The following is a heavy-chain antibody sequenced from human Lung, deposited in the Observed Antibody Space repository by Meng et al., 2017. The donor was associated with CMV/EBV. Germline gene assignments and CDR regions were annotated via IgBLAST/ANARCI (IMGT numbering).Heavy chain of an antibody. CDR3: ARDGTGFYFDY. CDR2: ISYTGST. J-gene: IGHJ4*02. CDR1: GGSISSSY. Sequence: SXTXSLTCTVSGGSISSSYWSWIRQPQGKGLEWIGYISYTGSTNYNPSLKSRVTISLDTSKNQFSLRLNSVTAADTALYYCARDGTGFYFDYWGQGTLVTVSS. V-gene: IGHV4-59*01. D-gene: IGHD3/OR15-3a*01.